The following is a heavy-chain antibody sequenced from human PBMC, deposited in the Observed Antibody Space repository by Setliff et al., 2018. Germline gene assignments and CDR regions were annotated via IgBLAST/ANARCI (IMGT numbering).Heavy chain of an antibody. J-gene: IGHJ4*02. V-gene: IGHV4-39*07. Sequence: SETLSLTCTVPGGSISSISYYWGWIRQPPGKGLEWIGTVYDSGTTNYNPSLKSRVTMSVDKSRNQFSLRLTSVTAADTAIYYCTRAYSGSHDYWGQGTLVTVSS. CDR1: GGSISSISYY. D-gene: IGHD1-26*01. CDR2: VYDSGTT. CDR3: TRAYSGSHDY.